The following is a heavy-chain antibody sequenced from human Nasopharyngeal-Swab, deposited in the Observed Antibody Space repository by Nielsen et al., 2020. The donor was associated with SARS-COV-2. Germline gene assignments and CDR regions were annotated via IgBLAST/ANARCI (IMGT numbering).Heavy chain of an antibody. D-gene: IGHD3-10*01. CDR3: AKEPGVLWFGELFSCGMGV. Sequence: GESLKISCAASGFTFSSYGMHWVRQAPGKGLEWVAVISYDGSNKYYADSVKGRFTISRDNSKNTLYLQMNSLRAEDTAVYYCAKEPGVLWFGELFSCGMGVWGQGTTVTVSS. CDR1: GFTFSSYG. J-gene: IGHJ6*02. V-gene: IGHV3-30*18. CDR2: ISYDGSNK.